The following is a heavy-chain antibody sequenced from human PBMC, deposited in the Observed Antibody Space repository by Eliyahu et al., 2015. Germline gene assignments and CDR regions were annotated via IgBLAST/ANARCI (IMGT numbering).Heavy chain of an antibody. D-gene: IGHD2-15*01. Sequence: QGQLQESGPGLVXPSQTLSLTCXVSGGSIRXGSYYWSWIRQPAGKGXEWIGHIYTSGRTNYNPSLKSRVTISIDTYNNQFSLKLSSVTAADTAVYYCARDPFTYCSGDGCYAGGFDYWGQGTPVTVSS. CDR3: ARDPFTYCSGDGCYAGGFDY. J-gene: IGHJ4*02. CDR1: GGSIRXGSYY. CDR2: IYTSGRT. V-gene: IGHV4-61*02.